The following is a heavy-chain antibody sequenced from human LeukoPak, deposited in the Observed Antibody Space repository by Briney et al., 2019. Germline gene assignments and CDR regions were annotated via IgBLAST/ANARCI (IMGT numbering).Heavy chain of an antibody. J-gene: IGHJ4*02. CDR3: VRTEVSSGSEDH. Sequence: SQTLSLTCTVSGGSIISSAYYWSWNRQPPGKGLEWIGYIYYSGSTYYNPSLKSRVTISLDTSKNQFSLKLSSVTAADTAVYYCVRTEVSSGSEDHWGQGTLVTVSS. V-gene: IGHV4-30-4*08. D-gene: IGHD6-19*01. CDR2: IYYSGST. CDR1: GGSIISSAYY.